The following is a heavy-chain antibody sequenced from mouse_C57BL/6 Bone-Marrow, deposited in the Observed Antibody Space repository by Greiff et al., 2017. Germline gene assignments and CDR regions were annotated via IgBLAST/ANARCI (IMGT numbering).Heavy chain of an antibody. Sequence: QVQLQQPGAELVKPGASVQMSCKASGYTFTSYWITWVKQRPGQGLEWIGDIYPGSGSTNYNEKFKSKATLTVDTSSSTAYMQLSSLTSEDSAVYYCARDYYGSSYWYFDVWGTGTTVTVSS. CDR3: ARDYYGSSYWYFDV. CDR2: IYPGSGST. J-gene: IGHJ1*03. D-gene: IGHD1-1*01. CDR1: GYTFTSYW. V-gene: IGHV1-55*01.